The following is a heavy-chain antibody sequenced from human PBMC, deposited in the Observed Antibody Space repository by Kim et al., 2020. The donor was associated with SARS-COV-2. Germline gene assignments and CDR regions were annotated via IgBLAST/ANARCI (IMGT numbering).Heavy chain of an antibody. CDR1: GFTFSSYS. Sequence: GGSLRLSCAASGFTFSSYSMNWVRQAPGKGLEWVSSISSSSSYIYYADSVKGRFTISRDNAKNSLYLQMNSLRAEDTAVYYCARPSNYDFWSGYYTSAYYYYYMDVWGKGTTVTVSS. V-gene: IGHV3-21*01. D-gene: IGHD3-3*01. CDR2: ISSSSSYI. J-gene: IGHJ6*03. CDR3: ARPSNYDFWSGYYTSAYYYYYMDV.